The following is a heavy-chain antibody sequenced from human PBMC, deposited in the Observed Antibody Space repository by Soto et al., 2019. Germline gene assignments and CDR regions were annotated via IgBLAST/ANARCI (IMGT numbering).Heavy chain of an antibody. Sequence: QVQLVQSGAEVTKPGSSVTVSCTASGGTFSSYAISWVRQAPGQGLEWMGGIIPIFGTSNPAQNFQGRVTITADESTSTAYMELSSLTSDDTAVYYCARIIAAQNYDYGMDVWGQGTTVTVSS. J-gene: IGHJ6*02. CDR2: IIPIFGTS. D-gene: IGHD6-13*01. CDR3: ARIIAAQNYDYGMDV. CDR1: GGTFSSYA. V-gene: IGHV1-69*01.